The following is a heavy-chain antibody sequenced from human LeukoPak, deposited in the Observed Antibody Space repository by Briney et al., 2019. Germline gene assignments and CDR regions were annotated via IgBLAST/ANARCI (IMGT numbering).Heavy chain of an antibody. Sequence: SETLSLTCTVSGASIRSSSYYWGWIRQPPGKGLEWIGNIYYSGSTFYNPSIKSLVTISVETTKNMFSLKLSSVNAAGQAGYYCARYETILVVAAVRGFDPWGQGPLVTASS. CDR3: ARYETILVVAAVRGFDP. D-gene: IGHD2-15*01. CDR1: GASIRSSSYY. CDR2: IYYSGST. V-gene: IGHV4-39*07. J-gene: IGHJ5*02.